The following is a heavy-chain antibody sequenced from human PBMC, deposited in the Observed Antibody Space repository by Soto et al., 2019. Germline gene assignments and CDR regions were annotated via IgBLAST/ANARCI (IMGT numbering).Heavy chain of an antibody. J-gene: IGHJ6*02. Sequence: GESLKISCKGSGYSFTSYWIGWVRQMPGKGLEWMGIIYPGDSDTRYSPSFQGQVTISADKSISTAYLQWSSLKASDTAMYYCARSGYRYGPRDYYYRMDVWGQGTTVTVSS. V-gene: IGHV5-51*01. CDR2: IYPGDSDT. CDR1: GYSFTSYW. D-gene: IGHD5-18*01. CDR3: ARSGYRYGPRDYYYRMDV.